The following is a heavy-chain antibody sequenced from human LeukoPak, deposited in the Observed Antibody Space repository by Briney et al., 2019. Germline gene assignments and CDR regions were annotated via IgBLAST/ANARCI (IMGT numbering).Heavy chain of an antibody. V-gene: IGHV3-48*01. CDR1: GFTFSSYS. D-gene: IGHD3-22*01. CDR2: ISSSSSTI. CDR3: ARVVSSSGYYNAPDY. J-gene: IGHJ4*02. Sequence: PGGSLRLSCAASGFTFSSYSMNWVRQAPGKGLEWVSYISSSSSTIYYADSVKGRFTISRDNAKNSLYLQMNSLRAEDTAVYYCARVVSSSGYYNAPDYWGQGTLVTVSS.